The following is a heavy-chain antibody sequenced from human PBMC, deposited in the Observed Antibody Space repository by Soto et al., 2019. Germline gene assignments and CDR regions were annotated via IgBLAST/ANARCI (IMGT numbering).Heavy chain of an antibody. D-gene: IGHD2-15*01. Sequence: EVQLVESGGGLVQPGGSLRLSCAASGFTVSSSHMSWVRQAPGKGLEWVSVIYNGGSTYYADSVKGRFTISRDNSKNTLYLQMNSLRAEDTAVYYCARVAGGGILNYWGQGTLVTVSS. CDR2: IYNGGST. V-gene: IGHV3-66*01. J-gene: IGHJ4*02. CDR1: GFTVSSSH. CDR3: ARVAGGGILNY.